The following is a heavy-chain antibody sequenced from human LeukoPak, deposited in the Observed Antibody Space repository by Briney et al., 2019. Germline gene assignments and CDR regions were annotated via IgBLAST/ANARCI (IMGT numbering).Heavy chain of an antibody. CDR2: FSVSGDST. CDR3: ANSYGDYSHFDY. J-gene: IGHJ4*02. V-gene: IGHV3-23*01. D-gene: IGHD4-17*01. Sequence: GALRLSCAASGFPFSSYSMSWFRQAPGKGLEWVSSFSVSGDSTYYADSVKGRFTMSRDNSKNTLYLQMNSLRAEDTAVYYCANSYGDYSHFDYWGQGTLVTVSS. CDR1: GFPFSSYS.